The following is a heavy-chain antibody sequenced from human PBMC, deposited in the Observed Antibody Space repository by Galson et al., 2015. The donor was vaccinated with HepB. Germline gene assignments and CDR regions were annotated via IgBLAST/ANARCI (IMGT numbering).Heavy chain of an antibody. CDR2: ISYDGSNK. CDR1: GFTFSSYA. J-gene: IGHJ3*02. Sequence: SLRLSCAASGFTFSSYAMHWVRQAPGKGLEWVAVISYDGSNKYYADSVKGRFTISRDNSKNTLYLQMNSLRAEDTAVYYCARNIVVVPGGGAFDIWGQGTMVTVSS. CDR3: ARNIVVVPGGGAFDI. V-gene: IGHV3-30-3*01. D-gene: IGHD2-2*01.